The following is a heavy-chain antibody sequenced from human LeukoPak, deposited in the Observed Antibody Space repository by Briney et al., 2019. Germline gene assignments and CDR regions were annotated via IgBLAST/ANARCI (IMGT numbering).Heavy chain of an antibody. Sequence: GGSLRLSCAASGFTFSSYAMHWVRQAPGKGLEYVSAITSNGGTTYYADSVKGRFTISRDNSKNTLYLQMGSLSAEDMAVYYCARILYDSGGYYYDYWGQGTLVTVSS. CDR2: ITSNGGTT. D-gene: IGHD3-22*01. CDR3: ARILYDSGGYYYDY. J-gene: IGHJ4*02. CDR1: GFTFSSYA. V-gene: IGHV3-64*02.